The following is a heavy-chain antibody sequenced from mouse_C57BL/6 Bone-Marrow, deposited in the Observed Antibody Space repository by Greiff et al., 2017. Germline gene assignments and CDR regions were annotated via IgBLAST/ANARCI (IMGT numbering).Heavy chain of an antibody. J-gene: IGHJ4*01. V-gene: IGHV14-4*01. CDR1: GFNIKDDY. D-gene: IGHD2-5*01. CDR3: TTYSNPYYAMDY. CDR2: IDPENGDT. Sequence: VQLQQSGAELVRPGASVKLSCTASGFNIKDDYMHWVKQRPEQGLEWIGWIDPENGDTEYASKFQGQATITADPSSNTAYLQLSSLTSEDTAVYYCTTYSNPYYAMDYWGQGTSVTVSS.